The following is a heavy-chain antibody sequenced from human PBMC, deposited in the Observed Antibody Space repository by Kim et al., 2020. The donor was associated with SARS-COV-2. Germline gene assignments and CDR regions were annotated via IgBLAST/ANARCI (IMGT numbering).Heavy chain of an antibody. J-gene: IGHJ4*02. D-gene: IGHD3-22*01. CDR2: RT. V-gene: IGHV4-39*07. Sequence: RTYYSPSLKSRVSISVDTSKNQFSLTLTSVTAADTAVYYCARRGRIVLPIWGQGTLVTVSS. CDR3: ARRGRIVLPI.